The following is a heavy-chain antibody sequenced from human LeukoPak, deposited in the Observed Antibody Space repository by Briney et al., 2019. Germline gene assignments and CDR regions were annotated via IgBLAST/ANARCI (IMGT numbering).Heavy chain of an antibody. V-gene: IGHV1-2*02. CDR3: ARAGVYDILTGYYIPPYYYGMDV. J-gene: IGHJ6*02. CDR1: GYTFTGYY. Sequence: ASVKVSCKASGYTFTGYYMHWVRQAPGQGLEWMGWINPNSGGTNYAQKFQGRVTMTRDTSISTAYMELSRLRSDDTAVYYCARAGVYDILTGYYIPPYYYGMDVWGQGTTVTLSS. D-gene: IGHD3-9*01. CDR2: INPNSGGT.